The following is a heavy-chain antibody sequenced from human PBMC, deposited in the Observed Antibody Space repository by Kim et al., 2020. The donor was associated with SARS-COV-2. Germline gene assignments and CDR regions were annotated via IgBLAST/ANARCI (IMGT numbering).Heavy chain of an antibody. CDR1: GFTFTMYA. Sequence: GGSLRLSCAASGFTFTMYAMHWVRQAPGKGLEWVSFISFDGSSTDYADSVKGRFTISRDSSKNTVFLQMGRLRIEDTALYFCARDLIYASARGYFDSWG. V-gene: IGHV3-30*04. CDR2: ISFDGSST. J-gene: IGHJ4*03. D-gene: IGHD2-8*01. CDR3: ARDLIYASARGYFDS.